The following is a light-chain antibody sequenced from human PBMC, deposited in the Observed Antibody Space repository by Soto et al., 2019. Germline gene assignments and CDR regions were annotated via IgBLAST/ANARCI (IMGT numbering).Light chain of an antibody. J-gene: IGLJ1*01. CDR1: SSNIGNNY. CDR2: ENN. CDR3: GTWDSSLSYV. V-gene: IGLV1-51*02. Sequence: QSVLTQPPSVSAAPGQKVTISCSGSSSNIGNNYVSWYQQLPGTAPKLLIYENNKRPSGIPDRFSGSKSGTSATLGITGLQTGDEADYYCGTWDSSLSYVFGTGTKLTVL.